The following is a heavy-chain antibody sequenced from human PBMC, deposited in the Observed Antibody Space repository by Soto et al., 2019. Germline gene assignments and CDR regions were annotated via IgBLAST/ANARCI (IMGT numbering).Heavy chain of an antibody. D-gene: IGHD3-22*01. V-gene: IGHV3-23*01. J-gene: IGHJ4*02. CDR2: ISGSGGST. CDR3: AKITYYYDSSGSAPDY. CDR1: GFTFSSYA. Sequence: GSLRLSCAASGFTFSSYAMSWVRQAPGKGLEWVSAISGSGGSTYYADSAKGRFTISRDNSKNTLYLQMNSLRAEDTAVYYCAKITYYYDSSGSAPDYWGQGTLVTVSS.